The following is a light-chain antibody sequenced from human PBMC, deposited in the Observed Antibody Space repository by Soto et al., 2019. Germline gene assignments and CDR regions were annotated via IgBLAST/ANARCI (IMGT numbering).Light chain of an antibody. Sequence: EIVLTQSPCTLSLSPGERATLSWWASQSVSSSALAWYQQKAGQAPRRLIYGASSRATGIPDRFSGSGYGTDFNLTIRRLEPEDFAVYYCQQYGSSPRTFGQGTKVDIK. CDR3: QQYGSSPRT. J-gene: IGKJ1*01. CDR2: GAS. CDR1: QSVSSSA. V-gene: IGKV3-20*01.